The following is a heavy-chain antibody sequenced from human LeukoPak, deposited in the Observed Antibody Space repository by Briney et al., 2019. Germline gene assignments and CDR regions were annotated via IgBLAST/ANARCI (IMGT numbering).Heavy chain of an antibody. J-gene: IGHJ4*02. CDR1: GFTFDDYA. V-gene: IGHV3-9*01. CDR3: AKDSRGYCSGTSCSSFDY. Sequence: GGSLRLSCAASGFTFDDYAMHWGRQAPGKGLEWVSGISWNSGSIGYADSVKGRFTISRDNAKNSLYLQMNSLRAEDTAVYYCAKDSRGYCSGTSCSSFDYWGQGTLVTVSS. D-gene: IGHD2-2*01. CDR2: ISWNSGSI.